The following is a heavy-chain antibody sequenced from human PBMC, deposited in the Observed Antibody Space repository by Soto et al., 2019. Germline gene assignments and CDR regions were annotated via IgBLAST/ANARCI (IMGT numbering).Heavy chain of an antibody. J-gene: IGHJ4*02. CDR3: AHRLDHSYFDY. D-gene: IGHD3-9*01. CDR2: IYWDDDK. V-gene: IGHV2-5*02. Sequence: QITLKESSPTLVKPTQTLTLTCTLSGFSLRTSEVGVGWIRQPPGEALECLAVIYWDDDKRYSPSLRSRLTITRDTSKDQVVLTLTNMDPVDTGTYYCAHRLDHSYFDYWGQGILVTVSS. CDR1: GFSLRTSEVG.